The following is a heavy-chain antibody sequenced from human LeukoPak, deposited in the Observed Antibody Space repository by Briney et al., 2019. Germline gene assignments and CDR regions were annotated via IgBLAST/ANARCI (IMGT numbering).Heavy chain of an antibody. CDR2: ISLGNSTM. V-gene: IGHV3-48*02. D-gene: IGHD2-15*01. J-gene: IGHJ4*02. Sequence: PGGSLRLSCAASGFTFSGFTMNWARQVPGKGLEWISYISLGNSTMFYADSVKGRFTISRDNAKNSLYLQMNSLRDDDTAVYYCARVGNGRSWDYWGQGTLVSVSS. CDR3: ARVGNGRSWDY. CDR1: GFTFSGFT.